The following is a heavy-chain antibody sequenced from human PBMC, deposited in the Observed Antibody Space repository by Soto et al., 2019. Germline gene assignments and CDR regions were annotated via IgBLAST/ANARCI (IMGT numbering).Heavy chain of an antibody. CDR2: IYYSAST. CDR1: GGSISSSSFD. D-gene: IGHD3-22*01. CDR3: ARHKKAYYYDSSGYYYLDY. J-gene: IGHJ4*02. Sequence: PPETLSLTCTVSGGSISSSSFDCGWIRQPPGNGLEWFGSIYYSASTYCNPSLKTRVTISVDTSKNQSSLKLSYVTAADTAVYYSARHKKAYYYDSSGYYYLDYWGQGTLVTVSS. V-gene: IGHV4-39*01.